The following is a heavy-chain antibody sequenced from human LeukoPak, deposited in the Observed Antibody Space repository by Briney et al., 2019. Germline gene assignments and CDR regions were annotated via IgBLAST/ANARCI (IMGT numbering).Heavy chain of an antibody. CDR1: GFTFSSYS. Sequence: PGGSLRLSCAASGFTFSSYSMNWVRQAPGKGLEWVSYISSSSSTIYYADSVKGRFTISRDDAKNSLYLQMNSLRAEDTAVYYCARGPRLKNDAFDIWGQGTMVTVSS. J-gene: IGHJ3*02. CDR3: ARGPRLKNDAFDI. CDR2: ISSSSSTI. V-gene: IGHV3-48*01.